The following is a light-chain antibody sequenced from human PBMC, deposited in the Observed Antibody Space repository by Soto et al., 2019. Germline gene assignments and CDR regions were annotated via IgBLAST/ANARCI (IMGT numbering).Light chain of an antibody. CDR3: QQYGSSPPWT. CDR2: GAS. J-gene: IGKJ1*01. V-gene: IGKV3-20*01. Sequence: EIVLTQSPGTLSLSPGERATLSCRASQSVSSSYLAWYQQKPGQAPRLLIYGASSRATGIPDRFSGSGSGTDFTLTISRLEPEDSAVDYCQQYGSSPPWTLGQGTKVDIK. CDR1: QSVSSSY.